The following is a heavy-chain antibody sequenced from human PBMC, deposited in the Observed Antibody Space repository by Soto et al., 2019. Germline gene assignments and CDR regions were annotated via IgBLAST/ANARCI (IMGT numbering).Heavy chain of an antibody. V-gene: IGHV3-30*18. D-gene: IGHD6-13*01. CDR2: ISYDGSNK. Sequence: QVPLVESGGGVVQPGRSLRLSCAASGFTFSSYGMHWVRQAPGKGLEWVAVISYDGSNKYYADSVKGRFTISRDNSKNTLYLQMNSLRAEDTAVYYCAKDPLSGIAAAIGWFDPWGQGTLVTVSS. CDR3: AKDPLSGIAAAIGWFDP. J-gene: IGHJ5*02. CDR1: GFTFSSYG.